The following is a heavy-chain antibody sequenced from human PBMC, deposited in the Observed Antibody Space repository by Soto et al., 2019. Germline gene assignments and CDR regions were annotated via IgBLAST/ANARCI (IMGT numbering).Heavy chain of an antibody. CDR1: GFTFSSYG. D-gene: IGHD2-21*02. Sequence: QVQLVASGGGVVQPGRSLRLSCAASGFTFSSYGMHWVRQAPGKGLEWVAVISYDGSNKYYADSVKGRFTISRDNSKNTLYLQMNSLRAEDTAVYYCAKDRVGHIVVVTATPFDPWGQGTLVTVSS. J-gene: IGHJ5*02. V-gene: IGHV3-30*18. CDR2: ISYDGSNK. CDR3: AKDRVGHIVVVTATPFDP.